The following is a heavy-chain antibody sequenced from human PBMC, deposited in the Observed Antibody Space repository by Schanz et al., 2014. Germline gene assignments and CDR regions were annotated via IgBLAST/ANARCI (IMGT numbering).Heavy chain of an antibody. D-gene: IGHD5-12*01. CDR2: MNTNSGNP. CDR3: ARAFGGYDPAGALDY. CDR1: GYTFTSYD. Sequence: QVQLIQSGAEVKKPGASVKVSCTASGYTFTSYDINWVRQAPGQGLEWLGWMNTNSGNPGFAQKFRGRVTMTRNTSISTAYMELNSLTSEDTAVYYCARAFGGYDPAGALDYWGQGTLXTVSS. J-gene: IGHJ4*02. V-gene: IGHV1-8*01.